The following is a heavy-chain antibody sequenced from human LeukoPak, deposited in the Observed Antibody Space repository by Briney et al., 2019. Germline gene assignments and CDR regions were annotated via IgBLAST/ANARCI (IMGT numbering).Heavy chain of an antibody. CDR3: AKDSPVATR. Sequence: GGSLRLSCAASGFTFSSSAMSWVRQAPGKGLEWVSSITDSGDGTYYADSVKGRFTISRDDSKNTLYLQMNSLRAEDTAVCYCAKDSPVATRWGQGTLVTVSS. J-gene: IGHJ4*02. V-gene: IGHV3-23*01. CDR1: GFTFSSSA. D-gene: IGHD2-15*01. CDR2: ITDSGDGT.